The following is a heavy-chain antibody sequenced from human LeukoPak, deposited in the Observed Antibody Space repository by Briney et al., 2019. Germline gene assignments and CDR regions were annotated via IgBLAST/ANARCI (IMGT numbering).Heavy chain of an antibody. Sequence: KPSETLSLTCTVSGGSISSSSYYWGWIRQPPGKGLEGIGSIYYSGSTYYNPSLKSRVTISVDTSKNQFSLKLSSVTAADTAVYYCARRDDYGGNSWGQGTLVTVSS. CDR1: GGSISSSSYY. D-gene: IGHD4-23*01. J-gene: IGHJ4*02. CDR2: IYYSGST. V-gene: IGHV4-39*01. CDR3: ARRDDYGGNS.